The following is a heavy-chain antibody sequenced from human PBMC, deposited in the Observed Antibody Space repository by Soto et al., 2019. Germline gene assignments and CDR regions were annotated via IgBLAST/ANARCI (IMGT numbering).Heavy chain of an antibody. CDR1: GYTFTNYA. CDR2: INTANGDT. V-gene: IGHV1-3*04. J-gene: IGHJ5*02. Sequence: QIQLVQSGAEMKKPGASVKVSCKASGYTFTNYAMHWVRQAPGQRLEWMGRINTANGDTIYSQNFQGRVTITRDTSASTVYLELSSLRSEDTAVYYCGRGQATFDPWGQGTLVTVSS. CDR3: GRGQATFDP.